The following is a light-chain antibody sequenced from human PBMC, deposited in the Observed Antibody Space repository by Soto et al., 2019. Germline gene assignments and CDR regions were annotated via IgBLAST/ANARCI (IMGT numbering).Light chain of an antibody. Sequence: QSALTQPASVSGSPGQSITISCTGTSSDVSGYNYVSWYQQHPGKAPKFMIYDVSNQPSGVSNRFSGSKSGNTASLTISGLQAEDEADYYCCSYTTSNTRQIVFGTGTKLTVL. V-gene: IGLV2-14*01. CDR1: SSDVSGYNY. CDR3: CSYTTSNTRQIV. J-gene: IGLJ1*01. CDR2: DVS.